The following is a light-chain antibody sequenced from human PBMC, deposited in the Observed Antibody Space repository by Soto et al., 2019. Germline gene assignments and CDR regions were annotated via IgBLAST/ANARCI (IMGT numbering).Light chain of an antibody. CDR1: QGISSY. V-gene: IGKV1-33*01. CDR2: DAS. Sequence: DIQMTQSPSSLSASVGDRVTITCRASQGISSYLAWYQQKPGKAPKLLIYDASNLETGVPSRFSGSGSGTDFTFTISSLQPEDIATYYCQQCDNLPLTFGGGTKVDIK. CDR3: QQCDNLPLT. J-gene: IGKJ4*01.